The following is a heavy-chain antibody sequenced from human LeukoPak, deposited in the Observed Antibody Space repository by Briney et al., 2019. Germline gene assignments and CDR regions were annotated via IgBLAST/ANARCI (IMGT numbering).Heavy chain of an antibody. J-gene: IGHJ3*02. D-gene: IGHD3-22*01. CDR3: ARVQRITMIVVVSNAFDI. CDR2: IYYSGST. CDR1: GGSISSGGYY. Sequence: SRTLSLTCTVSGGSISSGGYYWSWIRQHPGKGLEWIGYIYYSGSTYYNPSLKSRVTISVDTSKNQFSLKLSSVTAADTAVYYCARVQRITMIVVVSNAFDIWGQGTMVTVSS. V-gene: IGHV4-31*03.